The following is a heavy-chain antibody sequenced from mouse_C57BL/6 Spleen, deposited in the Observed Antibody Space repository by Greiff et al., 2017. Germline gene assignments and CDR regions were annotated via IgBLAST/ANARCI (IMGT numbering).Heavy chain of an antibody. CDR1: GFTFSSYA. J-gene: IGHJ3*01. CDR2: ISYCGSYH. Sequence: EVPGVESWGGLVKPGGSLKLSCAASGFTFSSYAMSWVRPTPEKRLEWVATISYCGSYHYYPNNVKGRFTIFINNAKTNLYLQMSHLKSEDTAMYYCARAYYGSSYRFAYWGQGTLVTVSA. V-gene: IGHV5-4*01. CDR3: ARAYYGSSYRFAY. D-gene: IGHD1-1*01.